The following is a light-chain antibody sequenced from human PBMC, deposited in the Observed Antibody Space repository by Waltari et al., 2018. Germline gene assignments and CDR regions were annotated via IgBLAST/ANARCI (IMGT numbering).Light chain of an antibody. CDR1: QSVSRY. J-gene: IGKJ3*01. V-gene: IGKV3-11*01. Sequence: EIVLRQDLDSMCLHPGERANLSCRASQSVSRYLAWDQQKPGQAPRLLIYDASNMATGIPPSFISSRSGTDFTLTISSLEPEDFAVYYYQQRSNWPFTFGPGTKVDIK. CDR2: DAS. CDR3: QQRSNWPFT.